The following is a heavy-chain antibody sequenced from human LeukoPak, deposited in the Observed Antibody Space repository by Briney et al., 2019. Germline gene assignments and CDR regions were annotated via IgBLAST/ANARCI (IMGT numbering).Heavy chain of an antibody. CDR1: GGSFSGHY. CDR3: ARIRRLGMDY. D-gene: IGHD7-27*01. J-gene: IGHJ4*02. V-gene: IGHV4-34*01. CDR2: INHSGST. Sequence: SETLSLTCAAYGGSFSGHYWSWIRQPPGKWLEWIGEINHSGSTNYNPSLKSRVTISVDTSKNQFSLKLSSVTAADTAVYYCARIRRLGMDYWGQGTLVTVSS.